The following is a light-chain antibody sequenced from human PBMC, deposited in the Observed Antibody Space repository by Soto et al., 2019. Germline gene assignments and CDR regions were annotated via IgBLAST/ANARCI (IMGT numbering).Light chain of an antibody. V-gene: IGKV1-39*01. J-gene: IGKJ1*01. CDR1: QSISSY. CDR3: QQSYSTPRT. CDR2: AAS. Sequence: IQMTQSPSSLSASVGDRVTITCRASQSISSYLNWYQQKPGKAPKLLIYAASSLQSGVPSRFSGSGSGTDFTLTISSLQPEDFATYYCQQSYSTPRTFGQGTTVDIK.